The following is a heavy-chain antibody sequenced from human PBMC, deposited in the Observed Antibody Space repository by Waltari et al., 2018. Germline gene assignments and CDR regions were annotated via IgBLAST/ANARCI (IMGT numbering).Heavy chain of an antibody. D-gene: IGHD3-10*01. V-gene: IGHV2-70*15. J-gene: IGHJ5*01. CDR2: IDWDDDK. CDR3: ARSSMLRGVNWFES. CDR1: GFSLTTHGMS. Sequence: QVTLRESGPALVNPTQTLTVTCTFSGFSLTTHGMSVSWIRQPPGRALEWLARIDWDDDKYYNTSLKTRLTISKDNSKDQVVLTMTNMDPVDTGTYYCARSSMLRGVNWFESWGQGTLVIVSS.